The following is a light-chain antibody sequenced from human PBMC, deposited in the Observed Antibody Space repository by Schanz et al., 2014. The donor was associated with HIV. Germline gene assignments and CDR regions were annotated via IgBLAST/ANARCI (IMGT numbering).Light chain of an antibody. CDR1: QSVSKD. Sequence: DIVLTQSPATLSLSPGERATLSCRASQSVSKDLAWYQQKPGQAPRLLIYDASKRATGIPARFSGSGSGTDFTLTISSLEPEDFAVYYCQQRSNWPLTFGGGTKVEIK. CDR2: DAS. V-gene: IGKV3-11*01. J-gene: IGKJ4*01. CDR3: QQRSNWPLT.